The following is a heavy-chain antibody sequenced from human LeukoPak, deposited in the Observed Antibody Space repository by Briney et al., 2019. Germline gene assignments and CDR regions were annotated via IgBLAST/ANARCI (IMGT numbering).Heavy chain of an antibody. CDR3: GYYDG. D-gene: IGHD3-22*01. CDR2: IYSGGST. Sequence: HSGGSLRLSCAASGFTVSNKNMSWVRQAPGKGLEWVSVIYSGGSTYYADSVKGRFTISRDNSKNTLYLQMNSLRVEDTAVYYCGYYDGWGQGTLVTVSS. J-gene: IGHJ4*02. V-gene: IGHV3-53*05. CDR1: GFTVSNKN.